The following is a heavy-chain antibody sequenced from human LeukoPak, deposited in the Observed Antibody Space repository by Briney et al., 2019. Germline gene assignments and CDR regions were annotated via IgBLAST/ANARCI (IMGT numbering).Heavy chain of an antibody. CDR1: GGSISSYY. D-gene: IGHD1-14*01. J-gene: IGHJ5*02. V-gene: IGHV4-59*01. CDR3: ARAQTAPNWFDP. Sequence: PSETLSLTCTVSGGSISSYYWSWIRHPPRKGLEWIGYIYYSGSTNYNPSPKSRVTISVDTSKNKFSLKLISVTVADTDVYYWARAQTAPNWFDPWGQGTLVTVSS. CDR2: IYYSGST.